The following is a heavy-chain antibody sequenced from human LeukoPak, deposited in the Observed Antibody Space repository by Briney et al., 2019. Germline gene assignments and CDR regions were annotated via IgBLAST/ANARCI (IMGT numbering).Heavy chain of an antibody. V-gene: IGHV4-59*01. CDR1: GGSISRYH. Sequence: SETLSLTCTVSGGSISRYHWSWVRQPPGKGLEWIGYIYSSGSTNYNPSLKSRVTISLDTSKNQFSLRLSSVTAAHTAMYYCARQDYTTGWYFLDYWGQGTLVTVSS. D-gene: IGHD6-19*01. CDR2: IYSSGST. CDR3: ARQDYTTGWYFLDY. J-gene: IGHJ4*02.